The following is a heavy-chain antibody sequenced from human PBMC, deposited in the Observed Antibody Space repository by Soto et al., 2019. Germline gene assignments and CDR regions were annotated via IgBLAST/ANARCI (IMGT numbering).Heavy chain of an antibody. Sequence: QVQLVQSGAEVKKPGASVKVSCKASGYTFITYGLSWVRQAPGQGLDWLGWISTYNGTTRYAERLQGRVTMTTDTTTNTAYMELRNLRSDDTAVYYCARGPTDYYDNSANYFLDYWGQGTLVTVSS. D-gene: IGHD3-22*01. CDR1: GYTFITYG. V-gene: IGHV1-18*01. CDR2: ISTYNGTT. J-gene: IGHJ4*02. CDR3: ARGPTDYYDNSANYFLDY.